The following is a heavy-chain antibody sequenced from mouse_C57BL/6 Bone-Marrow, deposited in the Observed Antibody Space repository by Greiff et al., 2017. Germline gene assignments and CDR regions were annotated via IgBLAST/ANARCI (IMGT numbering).Heavy chain of an antibody. J-gene: IGHJ2*01. V-gene: IGHV1-81*01. CDR2: IYPRSGNT. Sequence: VQLQESGAELARPGASVKLSCKASGYTFTSYGISWVKQRTGQGLEWIGEIYPRSGNTYYNQKFKGKATLTADKSSSTAYMELRSLTSEDSAVYYCARGLPSYIDYWGQGTTLTVSS. D-gene: IGHD6-1*01. CDR1: GYTFTSYG. CDR3: ARGLPSYIDY.